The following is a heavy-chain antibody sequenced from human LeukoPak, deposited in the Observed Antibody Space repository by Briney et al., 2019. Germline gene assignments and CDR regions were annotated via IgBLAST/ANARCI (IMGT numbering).Heavy chain of an antibody. CDR3: AKSGLSRFDY. CDR2: VRGSGGNT. CDR1: GFTFSSYA. V-gene: IGHV3-23*01. D-gene: IGHD6-25*01. J-gene: IGHJ4*02. Sequence: LTGGSLRLSCAASGFTFSSYAMSWVRQAPGKGLEWVATVRGSGGNTHYADSVKGRFTISRDNTKNTLSLQMNSLRADDTAVYYCAKSGLSRFDYWGQGTLITVSS.